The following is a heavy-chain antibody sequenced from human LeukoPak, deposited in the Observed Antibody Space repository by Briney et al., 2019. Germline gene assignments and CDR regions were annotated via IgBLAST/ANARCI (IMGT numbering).Heavy chain of an antibody. Sequence: GGSLRLSCAASGFTVSSNYMSWVRQAPGKGLEWVANIKQDGSEKYYVDSVKGRFTISRDNTKNSLYLQMNSLRAEDTAVYYCASGDLGYYYYMDVWGKGTTVTVSS. CDR2: IKQDGSEK. V-gene: IGHV3-7*01. CDR3: ASGDLGYYYYMDV. J-gene: IGHJ6*03. D-gene: IGHD2-21*02. CDR1: GFTVSSNY.